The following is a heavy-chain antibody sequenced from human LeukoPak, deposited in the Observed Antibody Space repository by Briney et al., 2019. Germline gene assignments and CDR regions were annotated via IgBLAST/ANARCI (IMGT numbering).Heavy chain of an antibody. V-gene: IGHV4-30-4*01. Sequence: PSQTLSLTCTVSGDSISNDDYYWSWIRHPPGKDLKSIRYTQYSGSTSYNPSLKSRVTISVDTSKNQFSLKLTSVTAADTAVYCCARGRGYGGTYYFAYCVQGTLVTAPS. CDR3: ARGRGYGGTYYFAY. CDR2: TQYSGST. D-gene: IGHD4-23*01. CDR1: GDSISNDDYY. J-gene: IGHJ4*02.